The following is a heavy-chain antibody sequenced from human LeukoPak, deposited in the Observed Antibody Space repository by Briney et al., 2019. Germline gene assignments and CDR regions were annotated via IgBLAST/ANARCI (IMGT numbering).Heavy chain of an antibody. CDR2: IIPILGIA. Sequence: ASVKVSCKASGGTFSSYAISWVRPAPGQGLEWMGRIIPILGIANYAQKFQGRVTITADKSTSTAYMELSSLRSEDTAVYYCARDSSSWQNPYYFDYWGQGTLVTVSS. J-gene: IGHJ4*02. V-gene: IGHV1-69*04. D-gene: IGHD6-13*01. CDR1: GGTFSSYA. CDR3: ARDSSSWQNPYYFDY.